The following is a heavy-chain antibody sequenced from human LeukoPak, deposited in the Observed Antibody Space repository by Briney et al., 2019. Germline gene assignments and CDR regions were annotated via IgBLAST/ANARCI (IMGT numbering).Heavy chain of an antibody. CDR3: ATGLQDYYGSGSYYNVGKV. V-gene: IGHV1-69-2*01. J-gene: IGHJ4*02. CDR2: VDPEDGET. Sequence: ASVKVSRKVSGYTFTDYYMHWVQQAPGKGLEWMGLVDPEDGETIYAEEFQGRVTITADTSTDTAYMELSSLRSEDTAVYYCATGLQDYYGSGSYYNVGKVWGQGTLVTVSS. CDR1: GYTFTDYY. D-gene: IGHD3-10*01.